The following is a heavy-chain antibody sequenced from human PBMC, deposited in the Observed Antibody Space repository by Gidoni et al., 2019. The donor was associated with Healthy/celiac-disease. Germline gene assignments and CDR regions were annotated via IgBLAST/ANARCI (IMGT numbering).Heavy chain of an antibody. CDR1: GCTFSRYW. CDR2: VKQDGSEK. D-gene: IGHD6-13*01. J-gene: IGHJ4*02. CDR3: ARAPYSSSLFDY. Sequence: EVQLVESGGGLVQPGGSLSLSCAAYGCTFSRYWMSWVRQAPGKGLEWVANVKQDGSEKYYVDSVKGRFTISRDNAKNSLYLQMNSLRAEDTAVYYCARAPYSSSLFDYWGQGTLVTVSS. V-gene: IGHV3-7*01.